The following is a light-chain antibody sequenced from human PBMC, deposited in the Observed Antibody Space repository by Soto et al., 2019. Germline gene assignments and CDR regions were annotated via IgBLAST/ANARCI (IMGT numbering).Light chain of an antibody. CDR2: AVS. J-gene: IGKJ1*01. Sequence: EIMMTQSPGTLSASPGERATLSCRASQSVSSNLAWYQQKPGQAPRLLIYAVSTRATGIPDRFSGSGSGTDFTLTISRLEPEDFAVYYCQQYGSSPRTFGQGTKVEIK. V-gene: IGKV3-20*01. CDR1: QSVSSN. CDR3: QQYGSSPRT.